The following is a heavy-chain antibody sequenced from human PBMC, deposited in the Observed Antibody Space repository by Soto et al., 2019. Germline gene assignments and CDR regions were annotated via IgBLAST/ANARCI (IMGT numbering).Heavy chain of an antibody. CDR3: ARGGYYYDSSGYYSQDFDY. V-gene: IGHV4-31*03. CDR1: GGSISSGGYY. CDR2: IYYSGST. J-gene: IGHJ4*02. D-gene: IGHD3-22*01. Sequence: QVQLQESGPGLVKPSQTLSLTCTVSGGSISSGGYYWSWIRQHPGKGLEWIGYIYYSGSTYYNPSLKSRVTISVDTSKNQFSLKLSSVTAADTAVYYCARGGYYYDSSGYYSQDFDYWGQGTLVTVSS.